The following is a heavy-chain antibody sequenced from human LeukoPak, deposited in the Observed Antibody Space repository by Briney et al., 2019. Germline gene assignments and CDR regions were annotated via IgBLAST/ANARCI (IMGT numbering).Heavy chain of an antibody. CDR1: GGSISSGSYY. CDR2: IYTSGST. V-gene: IGHV4-61*02. J-gene: IGHJ6*03. Sequence: SETLSLTCTVSGGSISSGSYYWSWIRQPAGKGLEWIGCIYTSGSTNYNPSLKSRVTISVDTSKNQFSLKLSSVTAADTAVYYCVRGARNYPYYYYYYMDVWGKGTAVTISS. D-gene: IGHD3-10*01. CDR3: VRGARNYPYYYYYYMDV.